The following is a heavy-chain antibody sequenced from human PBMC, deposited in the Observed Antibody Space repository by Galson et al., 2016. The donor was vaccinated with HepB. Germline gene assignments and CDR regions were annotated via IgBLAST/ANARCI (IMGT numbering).Heavy chain of an antibody. V-gene: IGHV3-21*06. D-gene: IGHD1-7*01. CDR1: KFTFSSYT. Sequence: SLRLSCAASKFTFSSYTMHWVRQAPGKGLEWVSSISSTSFYIFYADSLKGRFTISRDNAKNSLYLEMNSLRAEDTAVYYCARGRELDSWGQGTLVTVSS. J-gene: IGHJ4*02. CDR2: ISSTSFYI. CDR3: ARGRELDS.